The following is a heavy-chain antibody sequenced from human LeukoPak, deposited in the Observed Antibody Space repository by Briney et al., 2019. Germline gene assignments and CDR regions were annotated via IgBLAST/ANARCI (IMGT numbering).Heavy chain of an antibody. CDR1: GFTFSSSA. Sequence: PGGSLRLSCAASGFTFSSSAMTWVRQAPGKGLEWVSTITCSDDKTYYADSVKGRFTISRDFSKNMVHLQMNSLRVEDTAIYYCAKGPQLHSGYRPDYWGQGTLVTVSS. D-gene: IGHD5-12*01. CDR3: AKGPQLHSGYRPDY. J-gene: IGHJ4*02. CDR2: ITCSDDKT. V-gene: IGHV3-23*01.